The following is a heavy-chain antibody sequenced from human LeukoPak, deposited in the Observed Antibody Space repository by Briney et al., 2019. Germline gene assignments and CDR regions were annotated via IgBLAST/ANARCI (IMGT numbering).Heavy chain of an antibody. CDR1: GFTFSSYA. J-gene: IGHJ4*02. CDR2: ISYDGSKK. D-gene: IGHD1-26*01. Sequence: GGSLRLSCAASGFTFSSYAMHWVRQAPGKGLEWVGLISYDGSKKYYVDSVKGRFTISRDNSKNSLYLQMNSLRAEDTAVYYCARAKGWGADFDYWGQGTLVTVSS. V-gene: IGHV3-30-3*01. CDR3: ARAKGWGADFDY.